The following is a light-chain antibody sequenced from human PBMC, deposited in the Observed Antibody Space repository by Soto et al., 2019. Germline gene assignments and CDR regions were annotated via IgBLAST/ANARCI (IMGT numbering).Light chain of an antibody. V-gene: IGKV1-5*03. Sequence: DIQMTQSPSALSASVGDRVTITRRASQSISSWLAWYQQKPAEAPKLLIYEASTLESGVSSRFSGSGSGTEFTLTISSLQPDDFATYYCQQYYSYPLTFGGGTKVEIK. J-gene: IGKJ4*01. CDR3: QQYYSYPLT. CDR1: QSISSW. CDR2: EAS.